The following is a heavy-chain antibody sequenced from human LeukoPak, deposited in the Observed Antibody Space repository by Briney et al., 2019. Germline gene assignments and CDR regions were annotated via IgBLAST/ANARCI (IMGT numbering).Heavy chain of an antibody. CDR3: AKDLNSYGTY. J-gene: IGHJ4*02. V-gene: IGHV1-2*02. Sequence: GASVTVSCKASGYTFTDYYLHWVRQAPGQGLEWMGWINAKNGGTEYAQKFQGRVTLTRDTSISTAYMVLTSLRYDDTAVYYCAKDLNSYGTYWGQGTLVTVSS. CDR2: INAKNGGT. D-gene: IGHD5-18*01. CDR1: GYTFTDYY.